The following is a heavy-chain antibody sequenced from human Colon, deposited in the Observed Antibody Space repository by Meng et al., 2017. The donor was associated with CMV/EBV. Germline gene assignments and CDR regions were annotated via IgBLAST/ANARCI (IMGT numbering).Heavy chain of an antibody. CDR1: GLNFSSYS. Sequence: GGSLRLSCIASGLNFSSYSMAWVRQAPGKGLEWVASITTTSRYIYYGDSVKGRFTVSRDNGQNSVFLQMNSLRAEDTAVYYCVRDRFGVITPDVFDIWGQGTMVTVSS. J-gene: IGHJ3*02. V-gene: IGHV3-21*06. D-gene: IGHD3-16*02. CDR3: VRDRFGVITPDVFDI. CDR2: ITTTSRYI.